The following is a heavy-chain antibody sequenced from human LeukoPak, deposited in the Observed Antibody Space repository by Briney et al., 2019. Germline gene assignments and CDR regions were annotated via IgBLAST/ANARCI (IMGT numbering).Heavy chain of an antibody. J-gene: IGHJ6*02. CDR3: AREYSSSWYPSEDYYYYYGMDV. V-gene: IGHV3-30*03. CDR1: GFTFSSYG. Sequence: GSLRLSCAASGFTFSSYGMHWVRQAPGKGLEWVAVISYDGSNKCYADSVKGRFTISRDNSKNTLYLRMNSLRAEDTAVYYCAREYSSSWYPSEDYYYYYGMDVWGQGTTVTVSS. CDR2: ISYDGSNK. D-gene: IGHD6-13*01.